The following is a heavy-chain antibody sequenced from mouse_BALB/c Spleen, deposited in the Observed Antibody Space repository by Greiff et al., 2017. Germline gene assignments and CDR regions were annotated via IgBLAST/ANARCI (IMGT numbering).Heavy chain of an antibody. Sequence: VQLQESGAELVRPGTSVKVSCKASGYAFTNYLIEWVKQRPGQGLEWIGVINPGSGGTNYNEKFKGKATLTADKSSSTAYMQLSSLTSDDSAVYFCARSVITTVVAPYAMDYWGQGTSVTVSS. V-gene: IGHV1-54*01. CDR2: INPGSGGT. CDR1: GYAFTNYL. J-gene: IGHJ4*01. D-gene: IGHD1-1*01. CDR3: ARSVITTVVAPYAMDY.